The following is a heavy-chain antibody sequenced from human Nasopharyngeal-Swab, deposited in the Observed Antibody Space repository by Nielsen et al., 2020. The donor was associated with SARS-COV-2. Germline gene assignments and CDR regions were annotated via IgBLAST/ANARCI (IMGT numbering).Heavy chain of an antibody. V-gene: IGHV4-34*01. CDR1: GGSFSGYY. D-gene: IGHD4-17*01. CDR2: INHSGST. CDR3: ARGSTVTTFYYYYYGVDV. Sequence: SETLSLTCAVYGGSFSGYYWSWIRQPPGKGLEWIGEINHSGSTNYNPSLKSRVTISVDTSKNQFSLKLSSVTAADTAVYYCARGSTVTTFYYYYYGVDVWGQGTTVTVSS. J-gene: IGHJ6*02.